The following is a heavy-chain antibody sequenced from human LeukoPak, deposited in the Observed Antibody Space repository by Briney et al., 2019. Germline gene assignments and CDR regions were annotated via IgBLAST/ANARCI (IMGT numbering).Heavy chain of an antibody. Sequence: PGGSLRLSCAASGFTFSSYWMSWVRQAPGKGLEWVANIKEDGSEKNYVDSVKGRFTISRDNAKNSLYLQMNSLRAADTAVYYCARGGGRHVEYWGQGNLVTVSS. D-gene: IGHD3-16*01. V-gene: IGHV3-7*05. CDR1: GFTFSSYW. CDR3: ARGGGRHVEY. CDR2: IKEDGSEK. J-gene: IGHJ4*02.